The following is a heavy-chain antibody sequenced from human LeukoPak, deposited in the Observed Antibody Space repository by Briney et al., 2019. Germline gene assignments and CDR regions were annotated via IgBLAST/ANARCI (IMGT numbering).Heavy chain of an antibody. V-gene: IGHV4-39*07. J-gene: IGHJ4*02. CDR3: ARGTLLWFGEPFDY. D-gene: IGHD3-10*01. Sequence: SETLSLTCTVSGSSISSSSYYWGWIRQPPGKGPEWIGSIYYSGSTYYNPSLKSRVTISVDTSKNQFSLKLSSVTAADTAVYYCARGTLLWFGEPFDYWGQGTLVTVSS. CDR2: IYYSGST. CDR1: GSSISSSSYY.